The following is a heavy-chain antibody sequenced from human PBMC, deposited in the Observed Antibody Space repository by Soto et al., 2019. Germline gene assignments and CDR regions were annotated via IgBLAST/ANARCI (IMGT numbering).Heavy chain of an antibody. V-gene: IGHV2-5*02. Sequence: SGPTLVNPTQTLTLTCTFSGFSLSTSGVGVGWIRQPPGKALEWLALIYWDDDKRYSPSLKSRLTITKDTSKNQVVLTMTNMDPVDTATYYWAHRGSRIRVFLEDPWFAPWGKETLVTVSS. J-gene: IGHJ5*02. CDR1: GFSLSTSGVG. CDR3: AHRGSRIRVFLEDPWFAP. D-gene: IGHD3-3*01. CDR2: IYWDDDK.